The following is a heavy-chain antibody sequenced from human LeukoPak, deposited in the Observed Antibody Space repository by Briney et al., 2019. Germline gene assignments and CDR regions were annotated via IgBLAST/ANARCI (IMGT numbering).Heavy chain of an antibody. D-gene: IGHD3-22*01. CDR1: GFTFSSYA. V-gene: IGHV3-23*01. J-gene: IGHJ6*02. CDR2: ISGSGGST. Sequence: GGSLRLSCAASGFTFSSYAMSWVRQAPGKGLEWVSAISGSGGSTYYADSVKGRFTISRDNSKNTLYLQMNSLRAEDTAVYYCAKGMGYDSSGYYYPVQYYYYYYGMDVWGQGTTVTVSS. CDR3: AKGMGYDSSGYYYPVQYYYYYYGMDV.